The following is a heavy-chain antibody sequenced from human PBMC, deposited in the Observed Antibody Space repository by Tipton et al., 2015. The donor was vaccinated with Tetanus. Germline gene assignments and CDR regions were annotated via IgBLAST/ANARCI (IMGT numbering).Heavy chain of an antibody. CDR2: ISWNSGSI. CDR3: AKGWDTAMVDDAFDI. Sequence: SLRLSCAASGFTFDDYAMHWVRQAPGKGLEWVSGISWNSGSIGYADSAKGRFTISRDNSKNTLYLQMNSLRAEDTAVYYCAKGWDTAMVDDAFDIWGQGTMVTVSS. D-gene: IGHD5-18*01. V-gene: IGHV3-9*01. J-gene: IGHJ3*02. CDR1: GFTFDDYA.